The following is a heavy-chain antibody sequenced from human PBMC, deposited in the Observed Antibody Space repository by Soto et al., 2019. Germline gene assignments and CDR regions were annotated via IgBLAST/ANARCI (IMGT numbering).Heavy chain of an antibody. CDR2: IYHSGST. CDR3: ARTRQDYGMDV. CDR1: GYSISSSNW. Sequence: QVQLQESGPGLVKPSDTLSLTCAVSGYSISSSNWWGWIRQPPGKGLEWIGDIYHSGSTYYNASLKSRVTMSVATSKNQFSLKLRSVTAVDTAVYYCARTRQDYGMDVWGQGTTVTVSS. V-gene: IGHV4-28*01. J-gene: IGHJ6*02.